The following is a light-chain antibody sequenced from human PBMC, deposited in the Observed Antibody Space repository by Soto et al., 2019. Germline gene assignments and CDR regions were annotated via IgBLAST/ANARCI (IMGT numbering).Light chain of an antibody. CDR2: DVS. CDR3: SSSTTRNTRV. V-gene: IGLV2-14*01. J-gene: IGLJ2*01. CDR1: SSDVGAYNY. Sequence: QSALTQPASVSGSPGQSITISCTGTSSDVGAYNYVSWFQQHPGKAPRLMIYDVSDRPSGVSNRFSGSKSGNTASLTISGLQAEDEAEYYCSSSTTRNTRVFGGGTKLTVL.